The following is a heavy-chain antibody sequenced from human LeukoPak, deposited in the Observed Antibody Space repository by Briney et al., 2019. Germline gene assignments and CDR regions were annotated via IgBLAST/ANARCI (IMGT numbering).Heavy chain of an antibody. CDR2: ISDGGGST. V-gene: IGHV3-23*01. CDR3: AKSPGSGWSVNYFDY. CDR1: GFTFSNYA. D-gene: IGHD6-19*01. Sequence: GGSLRLSCTVSGFTFSNYAMTWVRQAPGKGLEWVSTISDGGGSTDFADSVKGRFTISRDNSKNTLYLQMNSLRVEDTAVYYCAKSPGSGWSVNYFDYWGQGTLVTVSS. J-gene: IGHJ4*02.